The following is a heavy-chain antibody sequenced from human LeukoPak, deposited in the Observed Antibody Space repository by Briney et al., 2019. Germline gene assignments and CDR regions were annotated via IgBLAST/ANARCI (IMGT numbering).Heavy chain of an antibody. Sequence: ASVKVSCKSSVYTFTSYDINWVRQATGQGLEWMGLMNPNSANTGYAQKFQGRVTIIRNTSISTAYMELSSVRSADTAVYYCSRGLDNPDYWGQGTLVTVSS. J-gene: IGHJ4*02. D-gene: IGHD2-2*03. CDR1: VYTFTSYD. CDR2: MNPNSANT. CDR3: SRGLDNPDY. V-gene: IGHV1-8*03.